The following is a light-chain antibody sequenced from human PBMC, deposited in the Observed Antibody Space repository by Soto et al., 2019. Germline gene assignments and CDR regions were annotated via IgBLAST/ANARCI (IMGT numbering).Light chain of an antibody. J-gene: IGLJ2*01. CDR2: DNT. Sequence: QPVLTQPPSVSGAPGQTVTISCTGSSSNIGATYNAHWYQHLPGTAPKLLIYDNTNRPSGVPDRFSGSKSGTSASLAITGLQADDEADYYCQSYDSSLRGVVFGGGTKLTVL. CDR1: SSNIGATYN. CDR3: QSYDSSLRGVV. V-gene: IGLV1-40*01.